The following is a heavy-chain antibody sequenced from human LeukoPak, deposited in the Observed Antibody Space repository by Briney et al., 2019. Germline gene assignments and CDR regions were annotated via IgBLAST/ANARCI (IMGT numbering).Heavy chain of an antibody. Sequence: GGSLRLSCAASGFTFSDYYMSWLRQAPGKGLEWVSYISSSGSTIYYADSVKGRFTISRDNAKNSLYLQMNSLRAEDTAVYYCARSPPGIAVAGSPSPMPSYGMDVWGQGTTVTVSS. D-gene: IGHD6-19*01. V-gene: IGHV3-11*01. J-gene: IGHJ6*02. CDR3: ARSPPGIAVAGSPSPMPSYGMDV. CDR1: GFTFSDYY. CDR2: ISSSGSTI.